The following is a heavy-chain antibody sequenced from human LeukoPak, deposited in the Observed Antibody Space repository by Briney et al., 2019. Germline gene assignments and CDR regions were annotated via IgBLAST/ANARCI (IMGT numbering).Heavy chain of an antibody. CDR3: ARYYGDYEDAFDI. J-gene: IGHJ3*02. D-gene: IGHD4-17*01. Sequence: SETLSLTCTVSGGSISSYYWSWIRQPPGKGLEWIGYIYYSGSTNYSPSLKSRVTISVDTSKNQFSLKLSSVTAADTPVYYCARYYGDYEDAFDIWGQGTMVTVSS. V-gene: IGHV4-59*01. CDR1: GGSISSYY. CDR2: IYYSGST.